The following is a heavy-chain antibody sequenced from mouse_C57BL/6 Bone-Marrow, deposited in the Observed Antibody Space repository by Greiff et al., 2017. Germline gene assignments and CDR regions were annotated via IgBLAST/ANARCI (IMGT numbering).Heavy chain of an antibody. CDR2: IDPEDGET. D-gene: IGHD3-2*02. Sequence: EVQLQQSGAELVKPGASVKLSCTASGFNINGYYMSWVQQTTEQGLEWIGRIDPEDGETKYAPKFQGQATITADTSSNHAYLQISSLTSEDTAVYYCARAAQAPGPRVSFDYWGKGTTLTVSS. CDR1: GFNINGYY. CDR3: ARAAQAPGPRVSFDY. J-gene: IGHJ2*01. V-gene: IGHV14-2*01.